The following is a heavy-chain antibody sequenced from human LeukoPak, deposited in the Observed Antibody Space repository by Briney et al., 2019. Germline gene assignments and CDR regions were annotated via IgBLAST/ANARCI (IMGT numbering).Heavy chain of an antibody. D-gene: IGHD1-26*01. Sequence: GASVKVSCKASGYTFTSYAMHWVRQAPGQRLEWMGWINAGNGNTKYSQEFQGRVTITRDTSASTAYMELSSLRSEDMAVYYCAGEGALGDYFDYWGQGSLVTVSS. CDR2: INAGNGNT. V-gene: IGHV1-3*03. CDR3: AGEGALGDYFDY. CDR1: GYTFTSYA. J-gene: IGHJ4*02.